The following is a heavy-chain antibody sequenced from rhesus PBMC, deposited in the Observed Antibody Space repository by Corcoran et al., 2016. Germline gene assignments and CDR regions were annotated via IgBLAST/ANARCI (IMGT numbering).Heavy chain of an antibody. D-gene: IGHD6-31*01. CDR2: IYGSSGST. J-gene: IGHJ4*01. CDR3: ARKDSSGWYYFDY. Sequence: QVQLQESGPGLVKPSETLSLTCAVSGYSIRSNYWSWIRQPPGKGLEWIGYIYGSSGSTYYNPSLKSRVTISTGTSKNQFSLKLSSVTAADTAVYYCARKDSSGWYYFDYWGQGVLVTVSS. V-gene: IGHV4-147*01. CDR1: GYSIRSNY.